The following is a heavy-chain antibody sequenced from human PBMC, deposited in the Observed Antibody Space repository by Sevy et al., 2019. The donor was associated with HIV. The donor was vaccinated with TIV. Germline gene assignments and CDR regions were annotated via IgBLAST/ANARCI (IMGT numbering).Heavy chain of an antibody. J-gene: IGHJ4*02. Sequence: GGSLRLSCAASGFTFDDYAMHWVRQAPGKGLEWVSGISWNSGSIGYADSVKGRFTISRDNAKNSLYLQMNSLRAEDTALYYCAKDRYGGNRYYFDYWGQGTLVTFSS. CDR2: ISWNSGSI. CDR1: GFTFDDYA. D-gene: IGHD2-15*01. CDR3: AKDRYGGNRYYFDY. V-gene: IGHV3-9*01.